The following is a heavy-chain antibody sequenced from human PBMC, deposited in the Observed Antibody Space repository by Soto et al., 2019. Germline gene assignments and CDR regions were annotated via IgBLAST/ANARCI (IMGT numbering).Heavy chain of an antibody. D-gene: IGHD3-16*01. Sequence: SVKVSCKASGGTFSSYTISWVRQAPGQGLGWMGRIIPILGIANYAQKFQGRVTITADKSTSTAYMELSSLRSEDTAVYYCARDPKVGGXAAGPWIWGQGTMVTVSS. J-gene: IGHJ3*02. V-gene: IGHV1-69*04. CDR3: ARDPKVGGXAAGPWI. CDR2: IIPILGIA. CDR1: GGTFSSYT.